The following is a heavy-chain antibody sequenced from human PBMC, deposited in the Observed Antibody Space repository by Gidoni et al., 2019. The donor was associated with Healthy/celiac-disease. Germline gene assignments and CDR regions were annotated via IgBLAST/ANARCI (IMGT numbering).Heavy chain of an antibody. D-gene: IGHD3-22*01. CDR3: ASLPYYDSSGPFDY. CDR2: IIPILGIA. J-gene: IGHJ4*02. Sequence: QVQLVQSGAEVKKPGSSVKVSCKASGGTCSSYTISWVRQAPGQGLEWMGRIIPILGIATYAQKFQGRVTITADKSTSTAYMELSSLRSEDTAVYYCASLPYYDSSGPFDYWGQGTLVTVSS. V-gene: IGHV1-69*02. CDR1: GGTCSSYT.